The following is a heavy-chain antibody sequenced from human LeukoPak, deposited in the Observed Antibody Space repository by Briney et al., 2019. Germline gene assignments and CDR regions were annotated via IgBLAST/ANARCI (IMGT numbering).Heavy chain of an antibody. CDR3: ARDSAPFYSSSFDC. V-gene: IGHV1-2*02. CDR1: GYTFTGYY. CDR2: INPNSGGT. J-gene: IGHJ4*02. Sequence: ASVKVSCKASGYTFTGYYMHWVRQAPAQGLEWMGWINPNSGGTNYAQKFQGRVTMTRDTSITTSYMELSRLRSDDAAVYYCARDSAPFYSSSFDCWGQGTLVSVSS. D-gene: IGHD6-13*01.